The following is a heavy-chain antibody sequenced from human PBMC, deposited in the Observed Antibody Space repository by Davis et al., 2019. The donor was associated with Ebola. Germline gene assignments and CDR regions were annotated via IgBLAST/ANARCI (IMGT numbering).Heavy chain of an antibody. V-gene: IGHV1-69*02. J-gene: IGHJ6*02. D-gene: IGHD3-22*01. CDR1: VGTFSSYT. CDR2: IIPILGIA. Sequence: SVQVSCQASVGTFSSYTISWVRQAPGQGLEWMGRIIPILGIANYAQKFQGRVTITADKSTSTAYMELSSLRSEDTAVYYCARGGYYYDSSGYYYDYYYGMDVWGQGTTVTVSS. CDR3: ARGGYYYDSSGYYYDYYYGMDV.